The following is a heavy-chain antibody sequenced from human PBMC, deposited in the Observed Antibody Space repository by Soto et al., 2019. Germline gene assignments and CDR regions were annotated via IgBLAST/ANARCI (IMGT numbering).Heavy chain of an antibody. D-gene: IGHD6-6*01. CDR1: GDSVSSNSAA. CDR2: TYYRSKWYN. V-gene: IGHV6-1*01. Sequence: QSQTLSLPCAISGDSVSSNSAAWTWIRQSPSRGLEWLGRTYYRSKWYNDYAVSVKSRITINPDTSKNQFSLQLNSVTPEDTAVYYCASFVSSSSSFGYFDYWGQGTLVTVSS. CDR3: ASFVSSSSSFGYFDY. J-gene: IGHJ4*02.